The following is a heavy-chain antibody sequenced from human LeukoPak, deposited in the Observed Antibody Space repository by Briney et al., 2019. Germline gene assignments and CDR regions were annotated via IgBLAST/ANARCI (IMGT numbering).Heavy chain of an antibody. CDR3: ARREIRDGYNF. D-gene: IGHD5-24*01. CDR1: GGSFSGYY. Sequence: PSETLSLTCAVYGGSFSGYYWSWIRQPPGKGLEWIGEINHSGSTNYNPSLKSRVTISVDTSKNQFSRKLSPVTAADTAVCYCARREIRDGYNFWGQGTLVTVSS. CDR2: INHSGST. J-gene: IGHJ4*02. V-gene: IGHV4-34*01.